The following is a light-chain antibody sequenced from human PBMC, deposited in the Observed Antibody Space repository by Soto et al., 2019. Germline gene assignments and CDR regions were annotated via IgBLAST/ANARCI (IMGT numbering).Light chain of an antibody. CDR3: VQGTHWPWT. CDR1: QGLVYSDGNTF. CDR2: QVS. Sequence: DVVMTQSPLSLSVTLGQPASISCRSSQGLVYSDGNTFLNWFHQRPGQSPRRLIYQVSNRDSGVTDRFSGGGSGTDYTLTISRVEAEDVGIYYCVQGTHWPWTFGQGTKVEIK. V-gene: IGKV2-30*01. J-gene: IGKJ1*01.